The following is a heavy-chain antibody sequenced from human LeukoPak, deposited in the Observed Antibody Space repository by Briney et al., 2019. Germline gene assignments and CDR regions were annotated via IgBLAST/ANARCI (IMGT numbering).Heavy chain of an antibody. J-gene: IGHJ3*02. Sequence: GGSLRVSCAASGFTFSSYSMNWVGPGPGKGLEGVSSISSSSSYIYYTDSVKGRLTISRDNAKNSLYLQMNSLRAEDTAVYYCARRRGEVVVITCDAFDIWGQGTMVTVSS. CDR1: GFTFSSYS. D-gene: IGHD3-22*01. CDR3: ARRRGEVVVITCDAFDI. CDR2: ISSSSSYI. V-gene: IGHV3-21*01.